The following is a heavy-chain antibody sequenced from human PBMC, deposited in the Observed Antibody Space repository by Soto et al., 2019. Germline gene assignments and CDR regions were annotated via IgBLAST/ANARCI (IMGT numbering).Heavy chain of an antibody. D-gene: IGHD5-18*01. CDR1: GGSFSGYY. J-gene: IGHJ4*02. Sequence: SETLSLTCAVYGGSFSGYYWGWIRQPPGKGLEWIGEIXXXGXTXYXXSXXXRVTISVDTSKNQFSLKLSSVTAADTAVYYCARGMLYSYGSYYFDYWGQGTLVTVS. CDR3: ARGMLYSYGSYYFDY. V-gene: IGHV4-34*01. CDR2: IXXXGXT.